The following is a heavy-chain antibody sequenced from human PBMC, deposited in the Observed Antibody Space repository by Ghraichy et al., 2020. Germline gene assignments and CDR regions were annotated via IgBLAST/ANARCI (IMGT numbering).Heavy chain of an antibody. CDR1: GFTFSSYG. CDR2: IWYDGSNK. V-gene: IGHV3-33*01. D-gene: IGHD3-10*01. CDR3: ARERDSGEEGKYYFDY. Sequence: GGSLRLSCAASGFTFSSYGMHWVRQAPGKGLEWVAVIWYDGSNKYYADSVKGRFTISRDNSKNTLYLQMNSLRAEDTAVYYCARERDSGEEGKYYFDYWGQGTLVTVSS. J-gene: IGHJ4*02.